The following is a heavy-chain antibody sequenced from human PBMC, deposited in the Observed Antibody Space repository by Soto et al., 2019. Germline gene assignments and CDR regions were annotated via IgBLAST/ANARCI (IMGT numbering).Heavy chain of an antibody. D-gene: IGHD3-10*01. V-gene: IGHV4-31*03. CDR3: ARGDMVRGVIIQYYFDY. J-gene: IGHJ4*02. Sequence: QVQLQESGPGLVKPSQTLSLTCTVSGGSISSGGYYWSWIRQHPGKGLEWIGYIDYSGSTYYNPSLKSRVTISVDTSKNQFSLKLSSVTAADTAVYYCARGDMVRGVIIQYYFDYWGQGTLVTVSS. CDR1: GGSISSGGYY. CDR2: IDYSGST.